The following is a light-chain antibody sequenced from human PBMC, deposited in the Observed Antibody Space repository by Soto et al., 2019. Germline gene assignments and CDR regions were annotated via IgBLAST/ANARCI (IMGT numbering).Light chain of an antibody. CDR2: SVS. CDR1: SSDIGTYDH. CDR3: ISYTVSRSYV. Sequence: QSALTQPASVSGSPGQSITISFGGTSSDIGTYDHVAWFQQFPGKTPKLVIYSVSDRPSGVSYRFSGSKSGNTASLTISGLQADDEADYYCISYTVSRSYVFGTGTKVTVL. J-gene: IGLJ1*01. V-gene: IGLV2-14*01.